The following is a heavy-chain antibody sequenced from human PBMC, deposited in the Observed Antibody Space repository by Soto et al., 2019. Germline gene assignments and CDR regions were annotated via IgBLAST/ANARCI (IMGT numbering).Heavy chain of an antibody. D-gene: IGHD3-10*01. CDR2: IYYSGST. CDR3: ASTPSGSSHRLYGIDG. Sequence: TSETLSLSCTVSGGSISSGGYYWSWIRQHPGKGLEWIGYIYYSGSTYYNPSLKSRVTISVDTSKNQFSLKLSSVTAADTAVYYCASTPSGSSHRLYGIDGWGQGNTVTVSS. CDR1: GGSISSGGYY. J-gene: IGHJ6*02. V-gene: IGHV4-31*03.